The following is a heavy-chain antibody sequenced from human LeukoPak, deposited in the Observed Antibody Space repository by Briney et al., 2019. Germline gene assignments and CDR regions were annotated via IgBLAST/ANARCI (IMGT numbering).Heavy chain of an antibody. J-gene: IGHJ5*02. CDR2: IYHSGST. CDR1: GYSISSGYY. Sequence: PSETLSLTCTVSGYSISSGYYWGWIRQPPGKGLEWIGSIYHSGSTYYNPSLKSRVTISVDTSKNQFSLKLSSVTAADTAVYYCARGQMENWFDPWGQGTLVTVSS. CDR3: ARGQMENWFDP. D-gene: IGHD5-24*01. V-gene: IGHV4-38-2*02.